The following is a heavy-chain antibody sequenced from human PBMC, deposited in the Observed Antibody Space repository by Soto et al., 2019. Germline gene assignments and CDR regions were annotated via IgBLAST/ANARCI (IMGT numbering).Heavy chain of an antibody. D-gene: IGHD3-9*01. CDR1: GGTFSSYA. CDR2: IIPIFGTA. Sequence: QVQLVQSGAEVKKPGSSVKVSCKASGGTFSSYAISWVRQAPGQGLEWMGGIIPIFGTANYAQKFQGRFTITADESTSTAYMELSSLRSEDTAVYYCARSTYYDILTGYYTGAFDIWGQGTMVTVSS. CDR3: ARSTYYDILTGYYTGAFDI. J-gene: IGHJ3*02. V-gene: IGHV1-69*01.